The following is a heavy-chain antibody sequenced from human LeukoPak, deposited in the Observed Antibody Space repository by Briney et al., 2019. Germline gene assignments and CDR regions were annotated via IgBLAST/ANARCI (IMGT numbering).Heavy chain of an antibody. CDR1: GVSITSYY. V-gene: IGHV4-59*08. CDR3: ARLVYPNPPTVVSGYYFDY. Sequence: PSETLSLTCTVSGVSITSYYWSWLRQPPGKGLEWIGYIYYSGSTNYNPSLKSRVTISVDMSKTQFSLKLSSVTAADTAVYYCARLVYPNPPTVVSGYYFDYWGQGTLVTVSS. D-gene: IGHD4-23*01. J-gene: IGHJ4*02. CDR2: IYYSGST.